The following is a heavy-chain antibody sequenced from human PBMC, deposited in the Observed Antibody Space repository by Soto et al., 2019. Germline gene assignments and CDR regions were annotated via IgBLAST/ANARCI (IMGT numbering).Heavy chain of an antibody. CDR2: INPSGGST. J-gene: IGHJ3*02. CDR1: GYTFTSYY. D-gene: IGHD3-22*01. Sequence: ASVKVSCKASGYTFTSYYMHWVRQAPGQGLEWMGIINPSGGSTSYAQKFQGRVTMTRDTSTSTVYMELSSLRSEDTAVYYCGRAVVYYDSSGYYAFDIWGQGTMVTVSS. CDR3: GRAVVYYDSSGYYAFDI. V-gene: IGHV1-46*01.